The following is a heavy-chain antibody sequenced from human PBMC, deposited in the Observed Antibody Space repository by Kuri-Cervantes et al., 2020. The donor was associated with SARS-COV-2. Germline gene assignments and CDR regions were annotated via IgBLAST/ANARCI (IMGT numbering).Heavy chain of an antibody. CDR1: GGSISSHY. D-gene: IGHD3-22*01. CDR2: IYYSGST. Sequence: SETLSLTCIVSGGSISSHYWSWIRQPPGKGLEWIGYIYYSGSTNYNPSLKSRVTISVDTSKNQFSLKLSSVTAADTAVYYCARVKPYYDSSGYSPPHYYYYYMDVWGKGTTVTVSS. J-gene: IGHJ6*03. V-gene: IGHV4-59*11. CDR3: ARVKPYYDSSGYSPPHYYYYYMDV.